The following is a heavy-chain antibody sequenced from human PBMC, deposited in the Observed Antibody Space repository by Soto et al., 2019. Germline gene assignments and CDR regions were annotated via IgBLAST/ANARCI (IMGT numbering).Heavy chain of an antibody. CDR1: GDTFTKYA. CDR3: ARRGGERIRFLGPFTY. Sequence: QVQLVQSGAEVRKPGSSVKVSCKAYGDTFTKYAITWVRQAPGQGLEWVGGLIPVFGTANYAHKFQGRVTITANESRSTVYREWSSLKSEDAAVYYWARRGGERIRFLGPFTYGGQGTHLTVSS. CDR2: LIPVFGTA. D-gene: IGHD3-3*01. V-gene: IGHV1-69*01. J-gene: IGHJ4*02.